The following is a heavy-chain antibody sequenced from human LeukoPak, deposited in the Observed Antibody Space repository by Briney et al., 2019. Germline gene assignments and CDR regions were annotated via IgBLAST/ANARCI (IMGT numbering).Heavy chain of an antibody. D-gene: IGHD1-26*01. CDR1: AFTFSTYA. CDR2: ITNSGDET. V-gene: IGHV3-23*01. J-gene: IGHJ4*02. Sequence: PGGSLGLSCAASAFTFSTYAMSWVRQAPGKGLEWVSTITNSGDETYYVDSVKGRFTISRDNSKNTLFLQMNSLTAEDTAVYYCVKSFGSFRYCFDYWGQGSLVTVSS. CDR3: VKSFGSFRYCFDY.